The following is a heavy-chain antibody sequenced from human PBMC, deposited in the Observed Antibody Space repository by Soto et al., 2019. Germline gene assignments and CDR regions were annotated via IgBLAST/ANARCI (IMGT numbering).Heavy chain of an antibody. CDR1: GFSFSSYG. Sequence: LRLSCATSGFSFSSYGRHWVLQAPGKGLEWVAVISYDGSNKYYADSVKGRFTISRDNSKNTLYLQMNSLRAEDTAVYYCAKMYYYDSSGYPDLDYWGQGTLVTVSS. CDR2: ISYDGSNK. J-gene: IGHJ4*02. CDR3: AKMYYYDSSGYPDLDY. D-gene: IGHD3-22*01. V-gene: IGHV3-30*18.